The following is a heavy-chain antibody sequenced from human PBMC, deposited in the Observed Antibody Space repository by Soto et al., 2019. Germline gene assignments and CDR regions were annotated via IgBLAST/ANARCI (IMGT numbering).Heavy chain of an antibody. Sequence: EVQLVESGGGLVQPGGSLRLSCAASGFTFSSYSMNWVRQAPGKGLEWVSYISSSSSIIYYADSVKGRFTISRDNAKNSLYLQMNSLRDDDTAVYYCARDLLQLDDYGGNSGWFDPWGQGTLVTVSS. J-gene: IGHJ5*02. CDR3: ARDLLQLDDYGGNSGWFDP. CDR1: GFTFSSYS. CDR2: ISSSSSII. D-gene: IGHD4-17*01. V-gene: IGHV3-48*02.